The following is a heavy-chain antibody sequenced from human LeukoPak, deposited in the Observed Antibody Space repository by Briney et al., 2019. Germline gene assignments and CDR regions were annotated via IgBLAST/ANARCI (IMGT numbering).Heavy chain of an antibody. D-gene: IGHD5/OR15-5a*01. CDR3: TRLGILRDYYYYAMDV. CDR2: IFYSGST. CDR1: GGSISSTDYY. Sequence: PSETLSLTCTVSGGSISSTDYYWGWTRQPPGKGLEWIVSIFYSGSTYYSTSLKSRLTISVDTSKNQFSLKLSSVTAADTAVYFCTRLGILRDYYYYAMDVWGQGTTVTVSS. J-gene: IGHJ6*02. V-gene: IGHV4-39*01.